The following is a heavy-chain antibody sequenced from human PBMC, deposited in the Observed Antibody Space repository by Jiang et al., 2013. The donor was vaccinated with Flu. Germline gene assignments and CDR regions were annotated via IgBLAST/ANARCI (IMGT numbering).Heavy chain of an antibody. CDR3: ARGGRPGRDYFDY. V-gene: IGHV3-66*01. Sequence: RFTISRDNSKNTLYLQMNSLRAEDTAVYYCARGGRPGRDYFDYWGQGTLVTVSS. J-gene: IGHJ4*02. D-gene: IGHD3-16*01.